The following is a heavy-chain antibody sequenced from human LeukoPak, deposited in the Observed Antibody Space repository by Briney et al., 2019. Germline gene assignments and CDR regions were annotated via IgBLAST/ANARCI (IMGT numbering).Heavy chain of an antibody. J-gene: IGHJ4*02. CDR2: INHSGST. CDR3: ARDVTAAAGTFDY. V-gene: IGHV4-34*01. D-gene: IGHD6-13*01. CDR1: GGSFSGYY. Sequence: PSETLSLTCAVYGGSFSGYYWSWIRQPPGKGLEWIGEINHSGSTNYNPSLKRRVTISVDTSKNQFSLKLSSVTAADTAVYYCARDVTAAAGTFDYWGQGTLVTVSS.